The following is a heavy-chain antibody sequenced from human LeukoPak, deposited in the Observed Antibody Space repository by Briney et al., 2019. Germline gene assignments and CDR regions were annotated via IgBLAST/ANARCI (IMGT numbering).Heavy chain of an antibody. CDR1: GYTFTSYN. J-gene: IGHJ5*02. D-gene: IGHD3-3*01. CDR2: INPSGGST. CDR3: ARDLNEEIFGAFDP. V-gene: IGHV1-46*01. Sequence: ASVKLSCKASGYTFTSYNMHWVRQAPGQGLEWMGIINPSGGSTNYAQKFQGRVTMTRDTPISTAYMELSRLRSDDTAVYYCARDLNEEIFGAFDPWGQGTLVTVSS.